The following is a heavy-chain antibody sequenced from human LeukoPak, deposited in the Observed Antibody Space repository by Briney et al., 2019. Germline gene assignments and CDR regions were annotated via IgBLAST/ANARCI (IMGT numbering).Heavy chain of an antibody. J-gene: IGHJ5*02. CDR1: GDSISRSGYY. D-gene: IGHD3-3*01. CDR2: IYYSGST. CDR3: ARGLRFLEWLSSSNWFDP. V-gene: IGHV4-61*08. Sequence: SQTLSLTCTVSGDSISRSGYYWSWIRQHPGKGLEWIGYIYYSGSTNYNPSLKSRVTISVDTSKNQFSLKLSSVTAADTAVYYCARGLRFLEWLSSSNWFDPWGQGTLVTVSS.